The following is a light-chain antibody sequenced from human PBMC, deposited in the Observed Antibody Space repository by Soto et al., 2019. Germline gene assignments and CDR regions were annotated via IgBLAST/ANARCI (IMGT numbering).Light chain of an antibody. CDR3: QQSYSTPPWT. CDR1: QSISIY. V-gene: IGKV1-39*01. CDR2: AAS. Sequence: DIQMTQSPSSLSASVGDTVTITCRASQSISIYLNWYQQKPGKAPKLLIYAASTLQSGVPSRFSGSGSATDFTLTINSLQREDFATYYCQQSYSTPPWTFGQGTKVEI. J-gene: IGKJ1*01.